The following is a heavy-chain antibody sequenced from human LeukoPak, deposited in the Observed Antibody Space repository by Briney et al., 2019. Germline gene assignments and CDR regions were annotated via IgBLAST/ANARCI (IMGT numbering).Heavy chain of an antibody. J-gene: IGHJ4*02. CDR2: ISSSSRYI. Sequence: PGGSLRLSCAASGFTFSSYSMNWVRQAPGKGLEWVSSISSSSRYIYNADSVKGRFTISRDNAKNSLYPQMNSLRAEDTAVYYCARDLLEQQLVHRDYFDYWGQGTLVTVSS. CDR1: GFTFSSYS. V-gene: IGHV3-21*01. D-gene: IGHD6-13*01. CDR3: ARDLLEQQLVHRDYFDY.